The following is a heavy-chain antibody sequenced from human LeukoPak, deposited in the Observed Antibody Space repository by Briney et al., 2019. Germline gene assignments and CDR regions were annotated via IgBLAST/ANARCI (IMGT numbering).Heavy chain of an antibody. CDR2: IKRDGSEK. CDR3: VKTAYGDYGYFDY. Sequence: GGSLRLSCAAPGFIFSSYWMNWVRQAPGKGLQWVANIKRDGSEKYYVDSVKGRFTISRDNVKNLLYLQMNSLGAEDTAVYYCVKTAYGDYGYFDYWGQGTLVTVSS. CDR1: GFIFSSYW. V-gene: IGHV3-7*03. D-gene: IGHD4-17*01. J-gene: IGHJ4*02.